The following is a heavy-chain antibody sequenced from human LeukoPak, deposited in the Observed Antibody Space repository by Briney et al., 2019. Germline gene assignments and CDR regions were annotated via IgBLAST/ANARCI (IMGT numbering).Heavy chain of an antibody. CDR2: ISGSGGST. CDR1: GFTFSSYA. CDR3: AKDIMITFGGVIAVFDY. J-gene: IGHJ4*02. D-gene: IGHD3-16*02. V-gene: IGHV3-23*01. Sequence: GGSLRLSCPASGFTFSSYAMSWVRQAPGKGLEWVSAISGSGGSTYYADSVKGRFTISRDNSKNTLYLQMNSLRAEDTAVYYCAKDIMITFGGVIAVFDYWGQGTLVTVSS.